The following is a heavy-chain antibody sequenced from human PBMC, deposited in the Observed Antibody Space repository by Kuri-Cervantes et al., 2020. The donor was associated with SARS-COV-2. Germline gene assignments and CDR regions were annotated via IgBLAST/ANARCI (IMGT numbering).Heavy chain of an antibody. J-gene: IGHJ4*02. CDR1: GFTFSSYS. Sequence: GGSLRLSCAASGFTFSSYSMNWVRQAPGKGLEWVAVIWYDGSNKYYADSVKGRFTISRDDSKNTLYLQMDSLRDDDTAVYYCARDGDYWGQGTLVTVSS. V-gene: IGHV3-33*08. CDR2: IWYDGSNK. CDR3: ARDGDY.